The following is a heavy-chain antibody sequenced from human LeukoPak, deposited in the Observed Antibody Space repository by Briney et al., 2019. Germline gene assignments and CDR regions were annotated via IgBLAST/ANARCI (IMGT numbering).Heavy chain of an antibody. V-gene: IGHV5-51*01. D-gene: IGHD1-26*01. CDR3: ARRGGSYQPKGYYFDY. Sequence: LGDSLKISCKASGYTFSSYSIGWVRQMPGKGLEWMGIIYPGDSDTRYSPSFQGQVTISADKSISTAYLQWSSLKASDTAMYYCARRGGSYQPKGYYFDYWGQGTLVTVSS. J-gene: IGHJ4*02. CDR1: GYTFSSYS. CDR2: IYPGDSDT.